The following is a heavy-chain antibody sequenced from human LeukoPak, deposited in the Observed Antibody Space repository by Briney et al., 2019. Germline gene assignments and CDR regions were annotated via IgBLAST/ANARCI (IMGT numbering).Heavy chain of an antibody. J-gene: IGHJ3*01. V-gene: IGHV3-7*01. CDR1: GFTFSTYW. Sequence: AGGSLRLSCAASGFTFSTYWMTWVRQAPGQGLEWVASIKEDESEKNYVDSVKGRFTISRDNARNSLYLQMNSVRVEDTALYYCARDPYDRGGYGAFDLWGQGSMVTVSS. CDR3: ARDPYDRGGYGAFDL. D-gene: IGHD3-22*01. CDR2: IKEDESEK.